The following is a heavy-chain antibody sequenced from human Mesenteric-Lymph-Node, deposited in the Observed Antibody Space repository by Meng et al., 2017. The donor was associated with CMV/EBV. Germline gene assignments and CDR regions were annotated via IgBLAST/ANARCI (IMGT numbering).Heavy chain of an antibody. CDR1: GFTLSSYE. V-gene: IGHV3-48*03. D-gene: IGHD1-26*01. CDR3: ARDRGRSHYYYGMDV. Sequence: GGSLRLSCAASGFTLSSYEMNWVRQAPGKGLEWVSYISSSGSTIYYADSVKGRFTISRDNAKNSLYLQMNSLRAEDTAVYYCARDRGRSHYYYGMDVWGQGTTVTVSS. J-gene: IGHJ6*02. CDR2: ISSSGSTI.